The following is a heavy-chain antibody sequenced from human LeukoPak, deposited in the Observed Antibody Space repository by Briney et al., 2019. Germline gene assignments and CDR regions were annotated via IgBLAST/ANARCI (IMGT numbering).Heavy chain of an antibody. Sequence: ASVTVSCKASGYTFTSYYMHWVRQAPGQGLEWMGIINPSGGSTSYAQKFQGRVTMTRDTSTSTVYMELSSLRSEDTAVYYCARDRVVVVVAATGESIDAFDIWGQGTMVTVSS. CDR3: ARDRVVVVVAATGESIDAFDI. D-gene: IGHD2-15*01. J-gene: IGHJ3*02. V-gene: IGHV1-46*01. CDR2: INPSGGST. CDR1: GYTFTSYY.